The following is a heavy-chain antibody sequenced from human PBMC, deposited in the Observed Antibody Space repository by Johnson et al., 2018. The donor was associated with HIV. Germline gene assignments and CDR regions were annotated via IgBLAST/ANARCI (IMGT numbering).Heavy chain of an antibody. Sequence: VQLVESGGGLVQPGGSLRLSCAASGFSFDDYAMYWVRQAPGKGLEWVSAISGRGGSTYYADSVKGRFPVSRDNSKNTLYLQMNSLRAEDTALYFCARGSRYCSGGSCPEAFDIWGQGTMVTVSS. D-gene: IGHD2-15*01. J-gene: IGHJ3*02. V-gene: IGHV3-23*04. CDR1: GFSFDDYA. CDR3: ARGSRYCSGGSCPEAFDI. CDR2: ISGRGGST.